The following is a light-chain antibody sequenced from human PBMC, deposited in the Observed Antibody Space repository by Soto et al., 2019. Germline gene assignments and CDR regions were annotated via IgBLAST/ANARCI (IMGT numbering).Light chain of an antibody. CDR2: GAS. V-gene: IGKV3-15*01. CDR3: QQYNIWPLT. Sequence: IGINLAPSPLSVINGERTTLPCGASQSVSSNLAWYQQKPGQAPRLLIYGASSRATGIPVRFSGSGSGTEFTLTISSLQSEDFAVYYCQQYNIWPLTFCHGALLEI. CDR1: QSVSSN. J-gene: IGKJ5*01.